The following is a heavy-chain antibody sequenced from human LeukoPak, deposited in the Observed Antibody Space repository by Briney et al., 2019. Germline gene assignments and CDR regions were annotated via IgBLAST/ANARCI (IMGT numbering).Heavy chain of an antibody. V-gene: IGHV4-59*08. Sequence: NPSETLSLTCTVSGGSISSYYWSWIRQPPGKGLEWIGYIYYSGSTNYNPSLKSQVTISVDTSKNQFSLKLSSVTAADTAVYYCARQRIHWFDPWGQGTLVTVSS. J-gene: IGHJ5*02. CDR2: IYYSGST. CDR3: ARQRIHWFDP. CDR1: GGSISSYY.